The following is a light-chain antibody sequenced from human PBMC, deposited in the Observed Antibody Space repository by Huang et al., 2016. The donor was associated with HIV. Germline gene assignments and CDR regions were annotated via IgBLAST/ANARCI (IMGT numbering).Light chain of an antibody. CDR2: KAS. CDR1: QSITTW. Sequence: DIQMTQSPPTLSASVGDRVTITCRASQSITTWLAWYQQKPGKAPKLRIPKASNLQNGVPSRFRGSGSGTEFTLTISGLQPDDFATYYCQQLNSYSYTFGQGTKVELK. J-gene: IGKJ2*01. CDR3: QQLNSYSYT. V-gene: IGKV1-5*03.